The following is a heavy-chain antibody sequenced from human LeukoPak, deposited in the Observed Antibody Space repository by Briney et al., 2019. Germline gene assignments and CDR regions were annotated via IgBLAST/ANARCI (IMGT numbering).Heavy chain of an antibody. D-gene: IGHD3-10*01. V-gene: IGHV3-23*01. CDR1: GLTFRTYA. CDR2: LSGSGGST. J-gene: IGHJ4*02. Sequence: PGGSLRLSCAASGLTFRTYAMSWVRQAPGKGLEWVSALSGSGGSTYYADSVKGRFTISRDNSKNTLYLQMNSLRAEDTAVYYCAKSPYGSGSIRLDYWGQGTLVTVSS. CDR3: AKSPYGSGSIRLDY.